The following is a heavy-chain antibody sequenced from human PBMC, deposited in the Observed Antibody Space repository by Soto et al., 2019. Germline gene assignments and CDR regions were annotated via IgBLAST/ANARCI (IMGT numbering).Heavy chain of an antibody. CDR2: ISGSGGST. CDR1: GFTFSSYA. V-gene: IGHV3-23*01. D-gene: IGHD3-10*01. CDR3: ADNYPEWFGEFHGAFDI. Sequence: GGSLRLSCAASGFTFSSYAMSWVRQAPGKGLEWVSAISGSGGSTYYADSVKGRFTISRDNSKNTLYLQMNSLRAEDTAVYYCADNYPEWFGEFHGAFDIWGQGTMVTVSS. J-gene: IGHJ3*02.